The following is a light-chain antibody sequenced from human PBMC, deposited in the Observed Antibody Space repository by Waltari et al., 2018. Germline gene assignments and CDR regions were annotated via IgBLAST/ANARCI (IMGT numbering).Light chain of an antibody. CDR2: AAS. Sequence: IPLPQSPSFLSASVADRVPITCRASPGISSYLAWYQQKPGKAPKLLTYAASTLQSGVPSRFSGSGSGTEFTLTISSLQPEDFATYYCQQLNSYPLTFGGGTKVEIK. J-gene: IGKJ4*02. CDR3: QQLNSYPLT. V-gene: IGKV1-9*01. CDR1: PGISSY.